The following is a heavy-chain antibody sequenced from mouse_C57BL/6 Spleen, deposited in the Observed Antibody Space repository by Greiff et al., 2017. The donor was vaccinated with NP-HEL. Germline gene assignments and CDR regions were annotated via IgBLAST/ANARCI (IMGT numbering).Heavy chain of an antibody. V-gene: IGHV1-4*01. Sequence: QVQLQQSGAELARPGASVKMSCKASGYTFTSYTMHWVKQRPGQGLEWIGYINPSSGYTKYNQKFKDKATLTADKSSSTAYMQLSSLTSEDSAVYYCASPITGTEAMDYWGQGTSVTVSS. D-gene: IGHD4-1*01. CDR2: INPSSGYT. CDR3: ASPITGTEAMDY. J-gene: IGHJ4*01. CDR1: GYTFTSYT.